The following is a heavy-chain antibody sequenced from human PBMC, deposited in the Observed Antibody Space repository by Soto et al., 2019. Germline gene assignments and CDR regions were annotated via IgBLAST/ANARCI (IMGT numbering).Heavy chain of an antibody. CDR1: GYTFTSYY. CDR3: ARGLPSATARLDP. V-gene: IGHV1-46*03. J-gene: IGHJ5*02. Sequence: ASVEVSCKASGYTFTSYYRQWVRQAPGQGLEWMGIINPSGGSTSYAQKFQGRVTMTRDTSTSTVYMELSSLRSEDTAVYYCARGLPSATARLDPWGQGTLVTVSS. CDR2: INPSGGST. D-gene: IGHD2-15*01.